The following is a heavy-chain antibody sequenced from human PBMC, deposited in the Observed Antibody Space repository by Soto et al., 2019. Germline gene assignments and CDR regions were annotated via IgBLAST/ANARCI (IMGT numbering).Heavy chain of an antibody. V-gene: IGHV4-4*07. D-gene: IGHD1-26*01. J-gene: IGHJ4*02. CDR1: GASLLSSY. CDR2: IFSSGRT. CDR3: AKGWDVKYFDS. Sequence: VQLQESGPGLVKPSETLSLSCTVSGASLLSSYWSWVRQPAGKGLAWIGHIFSSGRTSYNPSLKNRLTLSIDTSKNLFSLNLSSVTAADTAVYYCAKGWDVKYFDSWGQGSLVTVSS.